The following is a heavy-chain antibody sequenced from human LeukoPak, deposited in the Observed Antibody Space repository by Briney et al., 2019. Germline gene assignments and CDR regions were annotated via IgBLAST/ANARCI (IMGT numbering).Heavy chain of an antibody. CDR1: GFTFSSYD. J-gene: IGHJ4*02. CDR2: IGTAGDT. CDR3: VRGTGYSAYDYDFDY. Sequence: GGSLRLSCAASGFTFSSYDMHWVGQPTPKGLEWVSAIGTAGDTYYPGSVKGRFTISRQNAKNSLYLQINSLRAGDTAVYYCVRGTGYSAYDYDFDYWGQGTLVTVSS. D-gene: IGHD5-12*01. V-gene: IGHV3-13*04.